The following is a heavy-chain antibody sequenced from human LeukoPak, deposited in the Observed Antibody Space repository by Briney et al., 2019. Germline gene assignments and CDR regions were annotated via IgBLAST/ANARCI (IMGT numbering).Heavy chain of an antibody. D-gene: IGHD5-24*01. J-gene: IGHJ5*02. V-gene: IGHV4-61*02. CDR2: IYTSGST. CDR3: ARGASPRWLQQRWGVKPSRWFDP. Sequence: SETLSLTCTVSGGSISSGSHYWTWIRQPAGKGLEWIGRIYTSGSTNYNPSLKSRVTISVDMSKNQFSLKLSSVTAADTAVYYCARGASPRWLQQRWGVKPSRWFDPWGQGTLVTVSS. CDR1: GGSISSGSHY.